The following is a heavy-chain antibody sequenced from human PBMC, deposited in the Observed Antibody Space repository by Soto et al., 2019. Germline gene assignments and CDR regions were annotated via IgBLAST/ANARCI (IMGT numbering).Heavy chain of an antibody. CDR2: IYPGDSDT. Sequence: RGESLKISCKGSGYSFTSYWIGWVRQMPGKGLEWMGIIYPGDSDTRYSPSFQGQVTISADKSISTAYLQWSSLKASDTAMYYCARGYSSSSGRYYYYYGMDVWGQGTTVTVSS. CDR1: GYSFTSYW. D-gene: IGHD6-6*01. V-gene: IGHV5-51*01. J-gene: IGHJ6*02. CDR3: ARGYSSSSGRYYYYYGMDV.